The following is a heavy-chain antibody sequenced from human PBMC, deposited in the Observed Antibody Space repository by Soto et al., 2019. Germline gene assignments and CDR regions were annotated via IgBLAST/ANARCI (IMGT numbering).Heavy chain of an antibody. D-gene: IGHD2-15*01. CDR2: FYYSGST. CDR3: ARDVGSGPAGYGLDV. Sequence: QVQLQESGPGLVKPSETLSLTCTVSGGSISSYYWSWIRQPPGKGLEWIGYFYYSGSTNYNPSLKSRVTISVGTSKDQLSLKLTSVTAADTAMYYSARDVGSGPAGYGLDVWGQGTTVTVSS. V-gene: IGHV4-59*01. CDR1: GGSISSYY. J-gene: IGHJ6*02.